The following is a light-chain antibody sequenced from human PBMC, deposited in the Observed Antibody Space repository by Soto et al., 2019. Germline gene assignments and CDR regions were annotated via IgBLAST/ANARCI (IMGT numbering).Light chain of an antibody. Sequence: EIVLTQSPATLSVSPGERATLSCRASQSVNQKFGWYQQKPGQAPRLLIYVASYRATGIPARFSGSGSGTEYTLTISNLQAEDFAFYYCQQFNNWPHTFGQGTRLEIK. CDR2: VAS. CDR3: QQFNNWPHT. CDR1: QSVNQK. V-gene: IGKV3-15*01. J-gene: IGKJ2*01.